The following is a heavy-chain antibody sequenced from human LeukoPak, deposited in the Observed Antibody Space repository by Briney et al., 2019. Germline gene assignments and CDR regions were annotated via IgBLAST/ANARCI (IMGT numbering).Heavy chain of an antibody. CDR2: FYYSGST. J-gene: IGHJ4*02. D-gene: IGHD3-10*01. CDR1: GGSISSSLYY. V-gene: IGHV4-39*02. Sequence: SETLSLTCTVSGGSISSSLYYWGWIRQPPGKGLEWIGSFYYSGSTYYNPSLRSRVTISVDTSKNHFFLKLSSVTAADTAVYYCARHDGSGSYSFYHWGQGTLVTVSS. CDR3: ARHDGSGSYSFYH.